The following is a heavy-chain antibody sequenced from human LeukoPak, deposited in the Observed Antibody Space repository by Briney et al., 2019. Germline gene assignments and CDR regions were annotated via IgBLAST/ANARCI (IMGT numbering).Heavy chain of an antibody. CDR1: GFNFRGFG. Sequence: GGSLRLSCAASGFNFRGFGMHWVRQAPGKGLEWVSSISSTSDYIYYADSVKGRFTISRDNGKNSVYLQMNSLRAEDTAVYYCAREGGLIIPFDYWGQGTVVAVSS. D-gene: IGHD3/OR15-3a*01. CDR2: ISSTSDYI. J-gene: IGHJ4*02. CDR3: AREGGLIIPFDY. V-gene: IGHV3-21*01.